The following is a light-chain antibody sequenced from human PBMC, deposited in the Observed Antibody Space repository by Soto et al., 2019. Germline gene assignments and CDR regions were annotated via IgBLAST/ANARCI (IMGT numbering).Light chain of an antibody. CDR1: QSVSSSY. CDR3: QQFGSSSWK. J-gene: IGKJ1*01. CDR2: GAS. V-gene: IGKV3-20*01. Sequence: ESVLTQSPGTLSLSPGEKATLSCRASQSVSSSYLAWYQQKPGQAPRLLIYGASSRATGIPDRFSGSGSGTDFTLTVSRLEPEDFAVYYCQQFGSSSWKLGQGTKVEIK.